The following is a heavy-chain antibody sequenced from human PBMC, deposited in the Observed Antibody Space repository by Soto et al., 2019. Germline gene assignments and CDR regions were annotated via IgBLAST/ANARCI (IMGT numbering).Heavy chain of an antibody. J-gene: IGHJ4*02. CDR2: IWSDGNNK. D-gene: IGHD3-9*01. V-gene: IGHV3-33*01. CDR1: GFTFSSYG. Sequence: GGSLRLSCAASGFTFSSYGMHWVRQAPGKGLEWVAVIWSDGNNKYYADSVKGRFTISRDNSKKTLYLQMNSLRSEDTAVYYCARVFDTYYFDSWGQGNMVTVSS. CDR3: ARVFDTYYFDS.